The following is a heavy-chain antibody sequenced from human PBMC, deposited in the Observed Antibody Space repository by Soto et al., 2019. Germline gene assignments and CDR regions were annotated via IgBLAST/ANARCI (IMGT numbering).Heavy chain of an antibody. Sequence: GGSLRLSCVASGLTFSTYSMNWVRQAPGKGLEWVSSISTTSSYIFYANSLKGRFTISRDNAKNSLYLQMNSLRAEDTAVYYCSRSLKQRSWFDPWGQGTLVTVSS. CDR3: SRSLKQRSWFDP. J-gene: IGHJ5*02. CDR2: ISTTSSYI. CDR1: GLTFSTYS. V-gene: IGHV3-21*01. D-gene: IGHD6-25*01.